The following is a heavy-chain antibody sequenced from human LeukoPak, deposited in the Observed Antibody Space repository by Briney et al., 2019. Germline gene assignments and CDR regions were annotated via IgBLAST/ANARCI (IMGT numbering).Heavy chain of an antibody. CDR1: GFIFSSYV. CDR3: ARDVRPWQLWLLLDY. V-gene: IGHV3-30*04. D-gene: IGHD5-18*01. J-gene: IGHJ4*02. CDR2: ISYDGSNK. Sequence: PGGSLRLSCAASGFIFSSYVMYWVRQAPGKGLEWVTIISYDGSNKYYADSVKGRFTISRDNSKNTLYLQMNSLRAEDTAVYYCARDVRPWQLWLLLDYWGQGTLVTVSS.